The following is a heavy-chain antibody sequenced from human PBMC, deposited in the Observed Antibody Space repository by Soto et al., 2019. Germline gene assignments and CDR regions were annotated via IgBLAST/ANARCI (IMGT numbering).Heavy chain of an antibody. J-gene: IGHJ4*02. D-gene: IGHD2-2*01. CDR2: INPSGGST. Sequence: QVQLVQSGAEVKKPGASVKVSCKASGYIFTSYYMHWVRQAPGQGLEWMGIINPSGGSTSYAQKFQGRVTMTRDTSTSTVYMELSSLRSEDTAVYYCARDPIYCSSTSCPPFDYWGQGTLVTVSS. CDR1: GYIFTSYY. V-gene: IGHV1-46*01. CDR3: ARDPIYCSSTSCPPFDY.